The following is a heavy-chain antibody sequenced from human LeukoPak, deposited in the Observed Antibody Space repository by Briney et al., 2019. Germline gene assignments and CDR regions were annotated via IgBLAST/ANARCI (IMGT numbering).Heavy chain of an antibody. Sequence: GGSLRLSCAVSGFTFSSYAMHWVRQAPGKGLEYVSAISSNGGSTYYANSVKGRFTISRDNSKNTLYLQMGSLRAEDMAVYYCAKPRSGSYYFNYWAQGPLVTVPS. D-gene: IGHD1-26*01. CDR3: AKPRSGSYYFNY. CDR1: GFTFSSYA. J-gene: IGHJ4*02. CDR2: ISSNGGST. V-gene: IGHV3-64*01.